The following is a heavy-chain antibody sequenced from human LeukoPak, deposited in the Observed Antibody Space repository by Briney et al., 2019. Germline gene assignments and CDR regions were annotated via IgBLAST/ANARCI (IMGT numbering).Heavy chain of an antibody. CDR1: EFTSMDYN. J-gene: IGHJ4*02. V-gene: IGHV3-30-3*01. D-gene: IGHD3-10*01. Sequence: HSGGSLRLSCQASEFTSMDYNMHWVRQAPAKGLDWVALMSPDGNKKYYADSVKGRFTISRDNSKNTVDLQLNSLRAEDTAVYHCASDLIGRYTFDYCGQGTLVTVSS. CDR3: ASDLIGRYTFDY. CDR2: MSPDGNKK.